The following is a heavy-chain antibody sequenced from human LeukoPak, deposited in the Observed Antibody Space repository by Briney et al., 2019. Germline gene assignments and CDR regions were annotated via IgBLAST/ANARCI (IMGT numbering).Heavy chain of an antibody. D-gene: IGHD5-12*01. CDR1: GGSISSGDYY. Sequence: SETLSLTCTVPGGSISSGDYYWRWLRQRPGKGLEWIGYIYYSGSTYYNPSLKSRVTISVDTSKNQFSLKLSSVTAADTAVYYCARVAYSGYDRNYFDYWGQGTLVTVSS. CDR2: IYYSGST. CDR3: ARVAYSGYDRNYFDY. J-gene: IGHJ4*02. V-gene: IGHV4-30-4*08.